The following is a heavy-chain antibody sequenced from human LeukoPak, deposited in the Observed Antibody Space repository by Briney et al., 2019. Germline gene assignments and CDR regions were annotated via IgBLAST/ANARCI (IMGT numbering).Heavy chain of an antibody. Sequence: KPSETLSLTCTVSGGSISSYYWSWIRQPPGKGLEWIGYIYYSGSTNYNPSLKSRVTISVDTSKNQFSLKLSSVTAADTAVYYCARTMVRGDAFDIWGRGTMVTVSS. J-gene: IGHJ3*02. D-gene: IGHD3-10*01. V-gene: IGHV4-59*01. CDR2: IYYSGST. CDR3: ARTMVRGDAFDI. CDR1: GGSISSYY.